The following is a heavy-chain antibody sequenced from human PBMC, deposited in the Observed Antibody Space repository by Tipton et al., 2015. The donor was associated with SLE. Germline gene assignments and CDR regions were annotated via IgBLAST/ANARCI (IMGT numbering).Heavy chain of an antibody. J-gene: IGHJ4*02. V-gene: IGHV4-34*01. CDR2: INHSGST. Sequence: TLSLTCAVYGGSFSGYYWSWIRQPPGKRLEWIGEINHSGSTNYNPSLKSRVTISVDTSKNQFSLKLSSVTAADTAVYYCARGAETFYYFDYWGQGTLVTVSS. CDR1: GGSFSGYY. CDR3: ARGAETFYYFDY.